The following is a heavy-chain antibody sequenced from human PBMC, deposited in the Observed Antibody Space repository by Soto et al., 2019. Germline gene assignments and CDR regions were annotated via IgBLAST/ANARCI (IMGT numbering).Heavy chain of an antibody. D-gene: IGHD6-13*01. V-gene: IGHV4-4*02. CDR3: ARATSSWYRNYYYGMDV. Sequence: SETLSLTCAVSGGSISSSNWWSWVRQPPGKGLEWIGEIYHSGSTNYNPSLKSRVTISVDKSKNQFSLKLSSVTAADTAVYYCARATSSWYRNYYYGMDVWGQGTTVTVSS. J-gene: IGHJ6*02. CDR1: GGSISSSNW. CDR2: IYHSGST.